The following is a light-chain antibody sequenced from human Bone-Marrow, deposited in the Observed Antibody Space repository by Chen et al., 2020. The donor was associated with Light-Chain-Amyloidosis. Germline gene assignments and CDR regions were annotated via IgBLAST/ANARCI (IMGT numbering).Light chain of an antibody. V-gene: IGLV2-14*01. CDR1: SGDVGTYNY. CDR2: AVS. CDR3: SSFTSSSSYV. Sequence: QSALTQPASVSGSPGHSITISCTGTSGDVGTYNYVSWYQQHPGNAPKVMIYAVSNRPSGVSNRFSGSKSGNTAYLTISGLQAEDEADYYCSSFTSSSSYVFGPGTKVTVL. J-gene: IGLJ1*01.